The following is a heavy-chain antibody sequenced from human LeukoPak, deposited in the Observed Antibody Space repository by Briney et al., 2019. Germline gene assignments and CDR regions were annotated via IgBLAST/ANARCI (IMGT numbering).Heavy chain of an antibody. D-gene: IGHD2/OR15-2a*01. CDR2: IHYSGST. V-gene: IGHV4-30-4*01. CDR1: GGSISSGHYY. Sequence: SQTLSLTCTVSGGSISSGHYYWSWIRQPPGKGLEWIGHIHYSGSTYYNASLKSRVTISVDTSKNQFSLKLSSVTAADTAVYSCARVEDSTNYCSFDYWGQGTLVTVSS. J-gene: IGHJ4*02. CDR3: ARVEDSTNYCSFDY.